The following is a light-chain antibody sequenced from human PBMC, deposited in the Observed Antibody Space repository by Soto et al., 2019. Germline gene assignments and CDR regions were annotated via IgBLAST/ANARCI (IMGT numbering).Light chain of an antibody. CDR3: QQSYSTPPWT. Sequence: DIHMTQSPSSLSASVGDRVTITCRASQGIKNWLAWFQQKPGKAPKSLIYAASNLQSGVPSKFSGSGSGTDFTLTISGLQREDFATYYCQQSYSTPPWTFGQGTKVDIK. J-gene: IGKJ1*01. CDR1: QGIKNW. CDR2: AAS. V-gene: IGKV1-16*02.